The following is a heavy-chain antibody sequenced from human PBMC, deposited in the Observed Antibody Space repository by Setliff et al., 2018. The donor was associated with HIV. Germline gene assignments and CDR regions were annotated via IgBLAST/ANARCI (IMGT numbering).Heavy chain of an antibody. J-gene: IGHJ5*02. CDR2: INWNGGST. CDR3: ARGISGWYAP. Sequence: PGGSLRLSCAASGFTVDEYGMSWVRQAPGKGLAWVSGINWNGGSTGYADSVKGRFTISRDNAKNSLYLQMNSLRAEDTALYYCARGISGWYAPLGPGILVTVSS. CDR1: GFTVDEYG. V-gene: IGHV3-20*04. D-gene: IGHD6-19*01.